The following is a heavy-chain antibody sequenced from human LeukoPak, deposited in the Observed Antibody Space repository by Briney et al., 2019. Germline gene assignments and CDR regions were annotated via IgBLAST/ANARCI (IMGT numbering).Heavy chain of an antibody. D-gene: IGHD3-10*01. V-gene: IGHV4-59*01. CDR3: ARSLPDYYGSGNSYYYYMDV. J-gene: IGHJ6*03. CDR2: IYYSGST. Sequence: SGTLSLTCTVSGGSISSYYWSWIRQPPGKGLEWTGYIYYSGSTNYNPSLKSRVTISVDTYKNQFSLKLSSVTAADTAVYYCARSLPDYYGSGNSYYYYMDVWGKGTTVTVSS. CDR1: GGSISSYY.